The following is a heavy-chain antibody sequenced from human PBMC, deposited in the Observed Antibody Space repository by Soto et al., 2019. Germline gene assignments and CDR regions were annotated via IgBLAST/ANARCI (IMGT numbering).Heavy chain of an antibody. CDR1: GGSISSSSYY. D-gene: IGHD2-2*02. Sequence: QLQLQESGPGLVKPSETLSLTCTVSGGSISSSSYYWGWIRQPPGKGLEWIGSIYYSGSTYYNPSLKRRVTISVDTSKNQFSLKLGSVAAADTAVYYCARRVGGYCSSTSCYTSAFDIWGQGTMVTVSS. J-gene: IGHJ3*02. V-gene: IGHV4-39*01. CDR2: IYYSGST. CDR3: ARRVGGYCSSTSCYTSAFDI.